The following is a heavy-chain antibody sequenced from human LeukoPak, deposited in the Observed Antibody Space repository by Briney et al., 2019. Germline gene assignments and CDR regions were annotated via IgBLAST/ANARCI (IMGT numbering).Heavy chain of an antibody. J-gene: IGHJ4*02. V-gene: IGHV3-21*01. Sequence: PGGSLRLSCAASGFTFSSYSMNWVRQAPGKGLEWVSSISSSSSYIYYADSVKGRFTISRDNAKNSLYLQMNSLRAEDTAVYYCARPRSSRYYYFDYWGQGTLVTVSS. D-gene: IGHD2-15*01. CDR3: ARPRSSRYYYFDY. CDR2: ISSSSSYI. CDR1: GFTFSSYS.